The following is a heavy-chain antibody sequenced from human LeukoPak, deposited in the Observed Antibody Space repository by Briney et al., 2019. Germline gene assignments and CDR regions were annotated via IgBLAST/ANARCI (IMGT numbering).Heavy chain of an antibody. CDR3: ARGRYYYDP. V-gene: IGHV4-34*01. CDR2: INHSGST. J-gene: IGHJ4*02. CDR1: GGSFSGYY. D-gene: IGHD3-22*01. Sequence: PSETLSLTCAVYGGSFSGYYWSWIRQPPGKGLEWIGEINHSGSTNYNPSLKSRVTISVDTSKNQFSLKLSSMTAADTAVYYCARGRYYYDPWGQGTLVTVSS.